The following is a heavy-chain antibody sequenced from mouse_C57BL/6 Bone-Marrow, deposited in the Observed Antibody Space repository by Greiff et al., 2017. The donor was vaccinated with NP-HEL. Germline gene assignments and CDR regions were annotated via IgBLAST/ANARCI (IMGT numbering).Heavy chain of an antibody. V-gene: IGHV1-81*01. CDR2: IYPRSGNT. J-gene: IGHJ2*01. CDR1: GYTFTSCG. CDR3: ARTLPHFDY. Sequence: QVHVKQSGAELARPGASVKLSCKASGYTFTSCGISWVKQRTGQGLEWIGEIYPRSGNTYYNEKFKGKATLTADKSSSTAYMELRSLTSEDSAVYFCARTLPHFDYWGQGTTLTVSS.